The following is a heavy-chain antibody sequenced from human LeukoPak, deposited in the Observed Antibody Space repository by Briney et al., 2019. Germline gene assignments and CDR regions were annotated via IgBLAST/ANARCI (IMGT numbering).Heavy chain of an antibody. D-gene: IGHD6-13*01. CDR3: AKRIAAAVRSGAFDM. Sequence: GGSLRLSCAASELTLSSNYMSWIRQAPGRGLEWVSFIYSGGSTYYADSVRGRFIISKDNSKNTLYLQMNSLRAEDTAVYYCAKRIAAAVRSGAFDMWGQGTMVTVSS. CDR1: ELTLSSNY. CDR2: IYSGGST. J-gene: IGHJ3*02. V-gene: IGHV3-53*01.